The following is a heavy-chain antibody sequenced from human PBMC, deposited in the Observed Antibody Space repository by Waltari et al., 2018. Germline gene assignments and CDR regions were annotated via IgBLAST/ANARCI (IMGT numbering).Heavy chain of an antibody. CDR1: GFTFDDYA. CDR2: ISWSGGRV. D-gene: IGHD4-4*01. J-gene: IGHJ6*02. Sequence: EVQLVESGGGLVQPGRSLRLSCAASGFTFDDYAMHWVRQGPGKGLEWVSSISWSGGRVDYADSVKGRFTISRDNGKKSLYLQMNSLRVEDTALYYCGEDVNSNYEYWYGLDVWGQGTTVTVSS. CDR3: GEDVNSNYEYWYGLDV. V-gene: IGHV3-9*01.